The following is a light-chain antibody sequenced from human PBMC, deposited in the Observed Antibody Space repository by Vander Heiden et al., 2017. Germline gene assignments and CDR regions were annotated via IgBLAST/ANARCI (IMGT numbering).Light chain of an antibody. CDR1: SSDVGGYNY. Sequence: QSALTQPASVSGSPGQPITISCTGTSSDVGGYNYVSWYQHNPGKAPKLMIHGVSNRPSGVSDRFSGSKSGNTASLTISGLQAEDEADYYCSSYTSNTTRLFGGGTKLTVL. CDR3: SSYTSNTTRL. V-gene: IGLV2-14*03. J-gene: IGLJ2*01. CDR2: GVS.